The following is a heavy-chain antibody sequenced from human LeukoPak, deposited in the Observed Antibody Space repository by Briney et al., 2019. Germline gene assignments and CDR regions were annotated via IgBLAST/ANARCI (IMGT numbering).Heavy chain of an antibody. D-gene: IGHD4-23*01. Sequence: SETLSLTCNVSGSSISGYYWSWIRQPPGKGLEWIGYVYDSGNTNYNPSLKSRVAMSVDTSKNQFSLKLRSVTAADTAVYYCASYGGNSGNAFDIWGQGTMVTVSS. V-gene: IGHV4-59*12. J-gene: IGHJ3*02. CDR1: GSSISGYY. CDR3: ASYGGNSGNAFDI. CDR2: VYDSGNT.